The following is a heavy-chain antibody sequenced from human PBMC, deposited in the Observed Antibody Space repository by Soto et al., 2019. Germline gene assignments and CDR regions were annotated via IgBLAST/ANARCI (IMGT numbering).Heavy chain of an antibody. CDR1: GFTFSSYG. Sequence: PGGSLRLFCAASGFTFSSYGMHWVRQAPGKGLEWVAVILYDGSKKYYADSMKGRFTISRDNSKNTLYLQMNSLRAEDTAFYYCAKDRGALRWSEEHYYFDYWGQGTLVTVSS. J-gene: IGHJ4*02. CDR3: AKDRGALRWSEEHYYFDY. CDR2: ILYDGSKK. V-gene: IGHV3-30*18. D-gene: IGHD4-17*01.